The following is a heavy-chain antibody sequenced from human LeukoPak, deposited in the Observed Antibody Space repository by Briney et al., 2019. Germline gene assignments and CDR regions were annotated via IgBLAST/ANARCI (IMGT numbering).Heavy chain of an antibody. D-gene: IGHD3-10*01. CDR3: ARDPGSGSYGDSFDY. CDR2: INPSGGST. V-gene: IGHV1-46*01. Sequence: ASVNVSCKASGYTFTSYYMHWVRQAPGQGLEWMGIINPSGGSTSYAQKFQGRVTMTRDTSTSTVYMELSSLRSEDTAVYYCARDPGSGSYGDSFDYWGQGTLVTVSS. CDR1: GYTFTSYY. J-gene: IGHJ4*02.